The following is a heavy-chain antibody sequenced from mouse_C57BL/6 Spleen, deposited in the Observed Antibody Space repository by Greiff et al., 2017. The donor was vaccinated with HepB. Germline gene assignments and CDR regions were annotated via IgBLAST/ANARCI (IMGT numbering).Heavy chain of an antibody. CDR1: GYAFSSSW. V-gene: IGHV1-82*01. D-gene: IGHD1-1*01. Sequence: QVQLQQSGPELVKPGASVKISCKASGYAFSSSWMNWVKQRPGKGLEWIGRIYPGDGDTNYNGKFKGKATLTADKSSSTAYMQLSSLTSEDSAVYFCARFITTVVATDFDGWGTGTTVTVSS. CDR3: ARFITTVVATDFDG. J-gene: IGHJ1*03. CDR2: IYPGDGDT.